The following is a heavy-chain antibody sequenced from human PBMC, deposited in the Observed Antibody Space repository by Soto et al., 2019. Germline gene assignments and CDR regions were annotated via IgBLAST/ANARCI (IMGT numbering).Heavy chain of an antibody. Sequence: SETLSLTCTVSGGSISSGGYYWSWIRQHPGKGLEWIGYIYYSGSTYYNPSLKSRVTISVDTSKNQFSLKLSSVTAADTAVYYCARASMATINFDYWGQGTLVTVSS. V-gene: IGHV4-31*03. D-gene: IGHD5-12*01. CDR2: IYYSGST. CDR1: GGSISSGGYY. CDR3: ARASMATINFDY. J-gene: IGHJ4*02.